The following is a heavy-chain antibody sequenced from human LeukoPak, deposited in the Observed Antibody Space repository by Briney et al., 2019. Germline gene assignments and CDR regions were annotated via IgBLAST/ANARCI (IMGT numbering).Heavy chain of an antibody. D-gene: IGHD2-2*02. CDR1: GYSFLDYW. J-gene: IGHJ6*02. CDR3: AKFGIRGCSSSTSCYTSFFYYGMDV. Sequence: GESLRISCKGSGYSFLDYWIGWVRQRPGKGPELMERIFPHDSDTKYSPSFQGQVTISVDKSISTAYVQWGSLKASDTAIYYCAKFGIRGCSSSTSCYTSFFYYGMDVWGQGTTVTVSS. V-gene: IGHV5-51*01. CDR2: IFPHDSDT.